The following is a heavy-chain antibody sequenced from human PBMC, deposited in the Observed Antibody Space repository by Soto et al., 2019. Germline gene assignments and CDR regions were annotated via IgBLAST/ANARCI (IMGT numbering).Heavy chain of an antibody. V-gene: IGHV4-61*08. CDR3: ARVPVDTSMIYWLDP. J-gene: IGHJ5*02. CDR2: IYYIGST. D-gene: IGHD5-18*01. Sequence: SETLALTCTVSGGSVTSGDYFWTWIRQPPGKGLEWIGHIYYIGSTNYSPSLESRVTISLDTSNNHFSLRLNSVTTADTAVYFCARVPVDTSMIYWLDPWGQGTLVTVSS. CDR1: GGSVTSGDYF.